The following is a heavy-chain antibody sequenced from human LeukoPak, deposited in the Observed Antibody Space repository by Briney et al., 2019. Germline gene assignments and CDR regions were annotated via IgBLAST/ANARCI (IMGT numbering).Heavy chain of an antibody. D-gene: IGHD3-10*01. J-gene: IGHJ4*02. V-gene: IGHV3-30*18. CDR1: GFTFSRYG. CDR3: AKDMGYYYGSGTYPPENDY. Sequence: GGSLRLSCAASGFTFSRYGMHWVREAPGKGVEWGAGVCFEGSNKYYADSVKGRFNIYRDNSKNTVCLQMNSLRAEDTAVYYCAKDMGYYYGSGTYPPENDYWGQGTLVTVSS. CDR2: VCFEGSNK.